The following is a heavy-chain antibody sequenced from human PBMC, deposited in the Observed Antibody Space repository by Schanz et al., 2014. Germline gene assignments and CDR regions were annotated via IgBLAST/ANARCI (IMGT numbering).Heavy chain of an antibody. CDR1: GFTFGDYN. V-gene: IGHV3-11*06. J-gene: IGHJ3*02. Sequence: QVQLVESGGGLVKPGGSRGLSGPAPGFTFGDYNWTGIGQAPGKGLEWVSYVSSNNIYTKYADSVRGRFTISRDNAKNSLFLQMNSLRADDTAVYYCARDMLRRYGALEIWGRGTMVTVSS. D-gene: IGHD2-8*01. CDR3: ARDMLRRYGALEI. CDR2: VSSNNIYT.